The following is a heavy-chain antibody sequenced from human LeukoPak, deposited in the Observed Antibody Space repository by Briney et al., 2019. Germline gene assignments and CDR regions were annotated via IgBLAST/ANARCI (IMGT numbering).Heavy chain of an antibody. CDR3: ARDRNSSGWYGDAFDI. CDR2: ISYDGSNK. D-gene: IGHD6-19*01. V-gene: IGHV3-30-3*01. Sequence: GRSLRLSCAASGFTFSSYAMHWVRQAPGKGLEWVAVISYDGSNKYYADSVKGRFTISRDNSKNTLYLQMNSLRAEDTAVYYCARDRNSSGWYGDAFDIWGQGTMVTVSS. CDR1: GFTFSSYA. J-gene: IGHJ3*02.